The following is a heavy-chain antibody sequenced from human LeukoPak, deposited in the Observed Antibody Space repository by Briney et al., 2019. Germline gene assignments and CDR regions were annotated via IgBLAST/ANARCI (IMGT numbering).Heavy chain of an antibody. J-gene: IGHJ6*02. D-gene: IGHD3-3*01. V-gene: IGHV3-11*01. Sequence: GGSLRVSCAASGFTFSDYYMSWIRQAPGKGLEWVSYISSSGSTIYYADSVKGRFTISRDNAKNSLYLQMNSLRAEDTAVYYCARGRVVMAGYYYYGMDVWGQGTTVTVSS. CDR2: ISSSGSTI. CDR3: ARGRVVMAGYYYYGMDV. CDR1: GFTFSDYY.